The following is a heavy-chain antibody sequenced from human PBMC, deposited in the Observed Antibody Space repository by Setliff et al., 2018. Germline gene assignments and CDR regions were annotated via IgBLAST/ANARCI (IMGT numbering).Heavy chain of an antibody. CDR1: GFTFNRHG. D-gene: IGHD1-26*01. V-gene: IGHV3-20*04. J-gene: IGHJ3*02. CDR3: TRFGDRDGIGI. CDR2: INWDGATT. Sequence: AGGSLRLSCAASGFTFNRHGMNWVRQAPGKGLEWVSTINWDGATTAYADSVKGRFTISRDNAKNSLYLHMDSLRDEDTALYYCTRFGDRDGIGIWGQGTMVTV.